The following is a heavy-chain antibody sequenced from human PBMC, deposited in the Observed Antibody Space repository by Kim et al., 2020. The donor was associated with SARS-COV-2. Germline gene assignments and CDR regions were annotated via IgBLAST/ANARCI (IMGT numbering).Heavy chain of an antibody. D-gene: IGHD3-3*01. V-gene: IGHV3-30*01. CDR3: ARDGEGYDFWSGMDV. J-gene: IGHJ6*02. Sequence: SVKRRVTNARNNSNNTLYLQMNSLRAEDTAVYYCARDGEGYDFWSGMDVWGQGTTVTVSS.